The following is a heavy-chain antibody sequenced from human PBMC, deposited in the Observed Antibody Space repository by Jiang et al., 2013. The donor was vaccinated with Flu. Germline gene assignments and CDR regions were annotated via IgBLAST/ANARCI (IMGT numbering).Heavy chain of an antibody. Sequence: GPGLVKPSQTLSLTCTVSGGSISSGGYYWSWIRQHPGKGLEWIEYIYYSGSTYYNPSLKSRVTISVDTSKNQFSLKLSSVTAADTAVYYCATMGTIMWDGMDVWGQGTTVTVS. J-gene: IGHJ6*02. CDR3: ATMGTIMWDGMDV. CDR1: GGSISSGGYY. D-gene: IGHD5-24*01. CDR2: IYYSGST. V-gene: IGHV4-31*03.